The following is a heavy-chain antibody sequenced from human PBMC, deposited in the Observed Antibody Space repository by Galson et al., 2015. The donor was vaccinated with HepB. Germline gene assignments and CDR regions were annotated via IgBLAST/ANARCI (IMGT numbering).Heavy chain of an antibody. D-gene: IGHD1-26*01. Sequence: SVKVSCKASGYTFTSYGISWVRQAPGQGLEWMGWISAYNGNTNYAQKLQGRVTMTRDTSTSTVYMELSSLRSEDTAVYYCARERGGDSGSHSAFDYWGQGTLVTVSS. J-gene: IGHJ4*02. CDR3: ARERGGDSGSHSAFDY. CDR1: GYTFTSYG. V-gene: IGHV1-18*01. CDR2: ISAYNGNT.